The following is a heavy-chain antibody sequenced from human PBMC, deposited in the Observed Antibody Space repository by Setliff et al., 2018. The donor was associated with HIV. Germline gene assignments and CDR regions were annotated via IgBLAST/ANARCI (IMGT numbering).Heavy chain of an antibody. CDR2: IIPIFGLA. CDR3: ARVALIRAFDWLPRGGFDP. Sequence: SVKVSCKASGDIFNNNAINWVRQAPGQGLEWMGRIIPIFGLANYARKFQGRVTITADKSTSTAYLELSSLTYDDTAIYYCARVALIRAFDWLPRGGFDPWGQGTLVTVSS. V-gene: IGHV1-69*04. J-gene: IGHJ5*02. D-gene: IGHD3-9*01. CDR1: GDIFNNNA.